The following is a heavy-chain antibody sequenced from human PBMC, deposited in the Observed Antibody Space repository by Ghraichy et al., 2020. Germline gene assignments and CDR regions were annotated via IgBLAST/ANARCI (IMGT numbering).Heavy chain of an antibody. D-gene: IGHD4-23*01. V-gene: IGHV1-2*02. CDR2: INPNNGGT. J-gene: IGHJ4*02. CDR3: ARVPGGRNYYFDY. CDR1: GYTFTDYY. Sequence: ASVKVSCKASGYTFTDYYTHWVRQAPGQGLEWMGWINPNNGGTNYAQKFQGRVTMTTDTSISTAYMELSRLTSDDTAVYYCARVPGGRNYYFDYWGQGTLVTVSS.